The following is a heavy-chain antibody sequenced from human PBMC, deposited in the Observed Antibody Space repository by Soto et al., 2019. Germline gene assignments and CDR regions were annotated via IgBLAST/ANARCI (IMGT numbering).Heavy chain of an antibody. V-gene: IGHV1-8*01. CDR2: MNPNSGNT. CDR3: ARGRVMITFGVVIVIPSAAFDI. J-gene: IGHJ3*02. D-gene: IGHD3-16*02. CDR1: GYTFTSYD. Sequence: QVQLVQSGAEVKKPGGSVKVSCKASGYTFTSYDINWVRQATGQGLEWTGWMNPNSGNTGYAQRFQGRVTMTRNSSISTAYMELSSLRSEDTAVYYCARGRVMITFGVVIVIPSAAFDIWGQGTMVTVSS.